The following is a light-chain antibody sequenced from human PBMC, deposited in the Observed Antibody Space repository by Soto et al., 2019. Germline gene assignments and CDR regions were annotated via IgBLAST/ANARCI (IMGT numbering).Light chain of an antibody. CDR2: KAS. V-gene: IGKV1-5*03. CDR1: QAISSW. J-gene: IGKJ4*01. CDR3: QQYNSYSPLT. Sequence: DIQMTQSPSTLSGSVGDRVTITCRASQAISSWLAWYQQKPGKAPKLLIYKASTLKSGVPSRFSGSGSGTEFTLTISSLQPDDFATYYCQQYNSYSPLTFGGGTK.